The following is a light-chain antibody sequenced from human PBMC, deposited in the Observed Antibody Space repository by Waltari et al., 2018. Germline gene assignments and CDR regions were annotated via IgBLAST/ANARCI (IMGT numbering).Light chain of an antibody. J-gene: IGKJ4*01. V-gene: IGKV1-39*01. CDR2: AAS. CDR1: QSISNY. CDR3: QQSYS. Sequence: DIQMTQSPSSLSASVGDRVTITCRARQSISNYLIWYQQKPGKAPKLLIYAASSLQSGVPSRFSGSESGTDCTLTINSLQPEDCATYYCQQSYSFGGGTKVEIK.